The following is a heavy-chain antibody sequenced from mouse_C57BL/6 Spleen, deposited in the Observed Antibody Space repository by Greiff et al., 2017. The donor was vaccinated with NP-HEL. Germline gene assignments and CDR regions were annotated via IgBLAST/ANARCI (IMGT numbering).Heavy chain of an antibody. CDR2: IYPGDGDT. CDR3: AREELMDYGGGYYYAMDY. D-gene: IGHD2-4*01. V-gene: IGHV1-82*01. J-gene: IGHJ4*01. Sequence: QVQLQQSGPELVKPGASVKISCKASGYAFSSSWMNWVKQRPGKGLEWIGRIYPGDGDTNYNGKFKGKATLTADKSSSTAYMQLSSLTSEDSAVYFCAREELMDYGGGYYYAMDYWGQGTSVTVSS. CDR1: GYAFSSSW.